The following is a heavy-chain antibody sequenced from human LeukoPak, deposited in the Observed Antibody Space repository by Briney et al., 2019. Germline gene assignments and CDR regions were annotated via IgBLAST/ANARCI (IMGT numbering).Heavy chain of an antibody. J-gene: IGHJ4*02. Sequence: GESLKISCAASGFTFSSYAMSWVRQAPGKGLEWVSAISGSGGSTYYADSVKGRFTISRDNSKNTLYLQMNSLRAEDTAVYYCAKIKTVVVAAPADYWGQGTLVTVSS. CDR2: ISGSGGST. V-gene: IGHV3-23*01. CDR3: AKIKTVVVAAPADY. D-gene: IGHD2-15*01. CDR1: GFTFSSYA.